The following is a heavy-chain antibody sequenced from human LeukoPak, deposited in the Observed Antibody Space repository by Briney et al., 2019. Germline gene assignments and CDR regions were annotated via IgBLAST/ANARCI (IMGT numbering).Heavy chain of an antibody. CDR1: GFSFGKYW. J-gene: IGHJ4*02. V-gene: IGHV3-7*03. CDR3: ARDQCDTWSRRGNFDS. CDR2: IKLDGSEK. Sequence: GGSLRLSCVASGFSFGKYWMSWVRQAPGKGLEWVANIKLDGSEKNYVDSVKGRFTISRDNTKNSLYLQMNSLRAEDTAVFYCARDQCDTWSRRGNFDSWGQGTLVIVSS. D-gene: IGHD3-3*01.